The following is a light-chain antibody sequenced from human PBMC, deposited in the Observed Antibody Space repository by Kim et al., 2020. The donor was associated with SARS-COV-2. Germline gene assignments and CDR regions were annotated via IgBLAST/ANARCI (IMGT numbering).Light chain of an antibody. Sequence: SAAVGDRVTITCRASQDINNYLAWYQQKPGKAPKLLIFVASTLRSGVPSRFRGSGSGTDFTLTISSLQPEDFATYYCQQLKTYPQTFGQGTKLEI. J-gene: IGKJ2*01. V-gene: IGKV1-9*01. CDR2: VAS. CDR1: QDINNY. CDR3: QQLKTYPQT.